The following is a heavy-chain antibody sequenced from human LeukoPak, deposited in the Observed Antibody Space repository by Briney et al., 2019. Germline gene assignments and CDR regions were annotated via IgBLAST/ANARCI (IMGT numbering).Heavy chain of an antibody. V-gene: IGHV4-39*01. CDR2: IYFSGTT. CDR3: ARGPSYWYFDL. Sequence: SETLSLTCTVSGGSISSSSYYWGWIRQPPGEGLEWIGSIYFSGTTYYNPSLRSRVTISVDTSKNQFSLKLSSVTAADTAVYYCARGPSYWYFDLWGRGTLVTVSS. CDR1: GGSISSSSYY. J-gene: IGHJ2*01.